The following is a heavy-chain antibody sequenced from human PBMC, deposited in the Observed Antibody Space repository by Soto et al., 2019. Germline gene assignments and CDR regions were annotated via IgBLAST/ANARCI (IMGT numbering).Heavy chain of an antibody. CDR3: ARGGRQWLVTSNFNF. Sequence: VQLVESGGGVVQPGRSLRLSCAASGFTFSDYAMHWVRQAPGKGLEWVAVVSHDGRNTHYADSVKGRFTISRDSSKDTVSLEMTSLRAEDTAVYYCARGGRQWLVTSNFNFWGQGALVTVSS. CDR1: GFTFSDYA. J-gene: IGHJ4*02. V-gene: IGHV3-30*03. CDR2: VSHDGRNT. D-gene: IGHD6-19*01.